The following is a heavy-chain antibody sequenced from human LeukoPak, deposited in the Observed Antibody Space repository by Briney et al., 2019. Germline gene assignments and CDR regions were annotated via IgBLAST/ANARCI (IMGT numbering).Heavy chain of an antibody. CDR3: ARDFRDSSGYYYPLGY. D-gene: IGHD3-22*01. V-gene: IGHV1-46*01. CDR2: INPSGGST. J-gene: IGHJ4*02. CDR1: GYTFTSYY. Sequence: GASVKVSCKASGYTFTSYYMHWVRQAPGQGLEWMGIINPSGGSTSYAQKFQGRVTMTRDTSTSTVYMELSSLRSEDTAVYYCARDFRDSSGYYYPLGYWGQGTLVTVSS.